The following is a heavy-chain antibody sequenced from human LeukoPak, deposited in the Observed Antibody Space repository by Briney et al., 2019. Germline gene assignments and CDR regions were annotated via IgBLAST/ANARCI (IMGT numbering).Heavy chain of an antibody. CDR1: GFTFSSYS. Sequence: PGGSLRLSCAASGFTFSSYSMNWVRQAPGKGLEWVSSISSSSSYIYYADSVKGRFTISRDNAKNSLYLKMNSLRAEDTAVYYCARDLTLYSSGWYAGDYWGQGTLVTVSS. CDR3: ARDLTLYSSGWYAGDY. V-gene: IGHV3-21*01. D-gene: IGHD6-19*01. J-gene: IGHJ4*02. CDR2: ISSSSSYI.